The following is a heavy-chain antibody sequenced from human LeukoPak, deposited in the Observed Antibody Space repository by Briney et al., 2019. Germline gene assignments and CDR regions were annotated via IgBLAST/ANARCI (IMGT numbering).Heavy chain of an antibody. CDR2: MNPNSGNT. D-gene: IGHD2-2*01. CDR1: GYTFTSYD. V-gene: IGHV1-8*03. CDR3: ARPCAYSSSPLGY. J-gene: IGHJ4*02. Sequence: GASVKVSCKASGYTFTSYDINWVRQATGQGLEWMGWMNPNSGNTGYAQKFQGRVTITRNTSISTAYMELSSLRSEDTAVYYCARPCAYSSSPLGYWGQGTLVTVSS.